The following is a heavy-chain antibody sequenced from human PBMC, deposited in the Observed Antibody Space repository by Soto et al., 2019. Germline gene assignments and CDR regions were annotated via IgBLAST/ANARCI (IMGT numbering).Heavy chain of an antibody. CDR2: IYYSGST. V-gene: IGHV4-59*08. CDR3: ARHLTHLPRGYSGYDDPYYFDY. J-gene: IGHJ4*02. Sequence: SETLSLTCTVSGGSISSYYLSWIRQPPGKGLEWIGYIYYSGSTNYNPSLKSRVTISVDTSKNQFSLKLSSVTAADTAVYYCARHLTHLPRGYSGYDDPYYFDYWGQGTLVTVPQ. CDR1: GGSISSYY. D-gene: IGHD5-12*01.